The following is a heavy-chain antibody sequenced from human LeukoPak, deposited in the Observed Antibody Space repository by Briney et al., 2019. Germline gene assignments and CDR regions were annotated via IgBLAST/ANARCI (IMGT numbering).Heavy chain of an antibody. J-gene: IGHJ4*02. CDR3: ARASTIFGVVRFFDY. V-gene: IGHV3-66*02. D-gene: IGHD3-3*01. Sequence: GGALRISCAASGFIVSANYMSWVRQAPGKGLEYVSLISNGGSTYYADSVKGRFTISRDNSKNTMYLQMNSLRAEDTAVYYCARASTIFGVVRFFDYWGQGTLVTVSS. CDR2: ISNGGST. CDR1: GFIVSANY.